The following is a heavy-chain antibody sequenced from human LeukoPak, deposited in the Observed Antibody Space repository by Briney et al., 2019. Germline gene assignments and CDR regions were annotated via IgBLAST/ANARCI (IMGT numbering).Heavy chain of an antibody. CDR3: ARQFLVGSTFHAFDL. J-gene: IGHJ4*02. CDR2: VDSSGNT. CDR1: VVSMNGYY. D-gene: IGHD1-26*01. V-gene: IGHV4-4*07. Sequence: PSETLSLTCSVSVVSMNGYYWSWLRQSAGNRLEWIGHVDSSGNTNYNPSLESRVTMSVDTSKKQFSLKLTSVTAADMAVYFCARQFLVGSTFHAFDLWGQGTLVTVSS.